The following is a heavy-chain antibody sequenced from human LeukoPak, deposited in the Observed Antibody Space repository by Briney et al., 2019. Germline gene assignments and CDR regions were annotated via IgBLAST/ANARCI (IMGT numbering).Heavy chain of an antibody. D-gene: IGHD3-10*01. V-gene: IGHV1-69*06. J-gene: IGHJ4*02. Sequence: SLKVSCAASGGTFSSYAISWVRQAPGQGLEWMGGIIPIFGTANYAQKFQGRVTITADKSTSTAYMELSSLRSEHTAVYYCAREGGHGGSLDYWGQGTLVTVSS. CDR1: GGTFSSYA. CDR3: AREGGHGGSLDY. CDR2: IIPIFGTA.